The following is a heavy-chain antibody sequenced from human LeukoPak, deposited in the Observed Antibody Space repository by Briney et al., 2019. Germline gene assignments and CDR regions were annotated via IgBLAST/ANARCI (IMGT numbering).Heavy chain of an antibody. Sequence: GGSLRLSCAASGFTFSSYGMHWVRQAPGKGLEWVAFMRYDGSNRNYADSVKGRFTISRDNSKNTLYLQMNSLRAEDTAVYYCARPQGYSYGGDAFDIWGQGTMVTVSS. D-gene: IGHD5-18*01. V-gene: IGHV3-30*02. J-gene: IGHJ3*02. CDR1: GFTFSSYG. CDR2: MRYDGSNR. CDR3: ARPQGYSYGGDAFDI.